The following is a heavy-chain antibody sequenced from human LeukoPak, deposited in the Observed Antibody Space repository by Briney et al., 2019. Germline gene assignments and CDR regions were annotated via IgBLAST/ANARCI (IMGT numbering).Heavy chain of an antibody. D-gene: IGHD6-13*01. CDR1: GYTFTTYG. Sequence: SVKVSCKASGYTFTTYGISWVRQAPGQGLEWMGRIIPILGIANYAQKFQGRVTITADKSTSTAYMELSSLRSEDTAVYYCARGPGIAAAGENWFDPWGQGTLVTVSS. CDR2: IIPILGIA. CDR3: ARGPGIAAAGENWFDP. V-gene: IGHV1-69*04. J-gene: IGHJ5*02.